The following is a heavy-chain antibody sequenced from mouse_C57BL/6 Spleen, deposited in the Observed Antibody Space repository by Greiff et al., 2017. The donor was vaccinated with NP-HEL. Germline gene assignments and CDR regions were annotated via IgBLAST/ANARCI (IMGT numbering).Heavy chain of an antibody. CDR2: ISDGGSYT. Sequence: EVKLMESGGGLVKPGGSLKLSCAASGFTFSSYAMSWVRQTPEKRLEWVATISDGGSYTYYPDNVKGRFTISRDNAKNNLYLQMSHLKSEDTAMYYCARSYDYDEDYFDYWGQGTTLTVSS. CDR1: GFTFSSYA. J-gene: IGHJ2*01. CDR3: ARSYDYDEDYFDY. D-gene: IGHD2-4*01. V-gene: IGHV5-4*03.